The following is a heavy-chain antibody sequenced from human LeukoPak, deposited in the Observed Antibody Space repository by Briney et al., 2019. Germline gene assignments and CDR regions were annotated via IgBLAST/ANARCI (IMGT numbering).Heavy chain of an antibody. CDR2: ISFDGSNK. CDR3: ARGTNYDILTGYYTGRGSWYFDL. D-gene: IGHD3-9*01. Sequence: GGSLRLSCAASGFTFSSYGMSWVRQAPGKGLEWVAVISFDGSNKYYADSVKGRFTISRENAKSSLYLQMNSLRAGDTAVYYCARGTNYDILTGYYTGRGSWYFDLWGRGTLVTVSS. V-gene: IGHV3-30*03. CDR1: GFTFSSYG. J-gene: IGHJ2*01.